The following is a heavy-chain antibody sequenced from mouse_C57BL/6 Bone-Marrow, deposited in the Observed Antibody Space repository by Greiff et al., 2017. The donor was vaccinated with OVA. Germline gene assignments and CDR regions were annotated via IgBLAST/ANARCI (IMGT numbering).Heavy chain of an antibody. V-gene: IGHV5-4*01. Sequence: EVQLVESGGGLVKPGGSLKLSCAASGFTFSSYAMSWVRQTPEKRLEWVATISDGGSYTYYPDNVKGRFTISRDNAKNNLYLQMSHLKSEDTAMYYCALITTVVGPPWFAYWGQGTLVTVSA. D-gene: IGHD1-1*01. CDR3: ALITTVVGPPWFAY. CDR1: GFTFSSYA. J-gene: IGHJ3*01. CDR2: ISDGGSYT.